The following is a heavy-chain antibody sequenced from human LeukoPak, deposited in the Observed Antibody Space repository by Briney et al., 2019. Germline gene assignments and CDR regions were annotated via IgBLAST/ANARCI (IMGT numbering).Heavy chain of an antibody. D-gene: IGHD3-10*01. Sequence: ASVKVSCKASGYTFTGYYIHWVRQAPGQGLEWMGWINPNSGGTNYAQKFQGRVTMTRDTSISTAYMELSRLRSDDTAVYYCARDYSPGVWFGEVKVWFDPWGQGTLVTVSS. CDR1: GYTFTGYY. CDR2: INPNSGGT. CDR3: ARDYSPGVWFGEVKVWFDP. J-gene: IGHJ5*02. V-gene: IGHV1-2*02.